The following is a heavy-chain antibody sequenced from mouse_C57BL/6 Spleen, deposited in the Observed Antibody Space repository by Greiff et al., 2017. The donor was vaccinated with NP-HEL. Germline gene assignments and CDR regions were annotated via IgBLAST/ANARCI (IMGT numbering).Heavy chain of an antibody. Sequence: VQLQQSGAELVRPGASVKLSCTASGFNIKDDYMHWVKQRPEQGLEWIGWIDPENGDTEYASKFQGKATITADTSSNTAYLQLSSRTSEDTAVSYCTTSGSIFAYWGQGTLVTVSA. CDR3: TTSGSIFAY. CDR1: GFNIKDDY. J-gene: IGHJ3*01. CDR2: IDPENGDT. V-gene: IGHV14-4*01. D-gene: IGHD1-3*01.